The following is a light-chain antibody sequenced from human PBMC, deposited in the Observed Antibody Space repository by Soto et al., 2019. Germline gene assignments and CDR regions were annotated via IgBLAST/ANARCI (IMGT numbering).Light chain of an antibody. Sequence: DIQMTQSPSSLSASVGDRVTITCRASQNINRYLNWYQQKPGKAPKVLILVASSLESGVPSRFSGSGSGTDFTLTISSLQLEDFATYYCQQYYSYPRTFGQGTKVDIK. CDR2: VAS. CDR1: QNINRY. CDR3: QQYYSYPRT. V-gene: IGKV1-39*01. J-gene: IGKJ1*01.